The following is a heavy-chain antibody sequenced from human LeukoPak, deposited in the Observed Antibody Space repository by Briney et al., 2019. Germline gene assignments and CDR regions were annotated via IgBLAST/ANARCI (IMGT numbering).Heavy chain of an antibody. CDR3: ARSGNCSGGSCYSFDY. CDR1: GFTFSSYS. CDR2: ISSSSSYI. Sequence: GGSLRLSCAASGFTFSSYSMNWVRQAPGKGLEWVSSISSSSSYIYYADSVKGRFTISRDNAKNSLYLQMNSLRAEDTAVYYCARSGNCSGGSCYSFDYWGQGTLDTVSS. J-gene: IGHJ4*02. D-gene: IGHD2-15*01. V-gene: IGHV3-21*01.